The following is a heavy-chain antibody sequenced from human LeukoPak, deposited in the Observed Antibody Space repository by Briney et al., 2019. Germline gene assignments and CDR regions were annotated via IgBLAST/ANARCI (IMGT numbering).Heavy chain of an antibody. CDR1: GFTFSSYA. D-gene: IGHD3-22*01. CDR3: AKEGHDSSGYYSEKIDY. CDR2: ISGSGGST. Sequence: HPGGSLRLSCAASGFTFSSYAMSWVRQAPGKGLEWVSAISGSGGSTYYAGSVKGRFTISRDNSKNTLYLQMNSLRAEDTAVYYCAKEGHDSSGYYSEKIDYWGQGTLVTVSS. V-gene: IGHV3-23*01. J-gene: IGHJ4*02.